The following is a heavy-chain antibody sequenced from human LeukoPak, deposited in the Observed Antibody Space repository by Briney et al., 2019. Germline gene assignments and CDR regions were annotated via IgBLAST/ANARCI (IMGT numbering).Heavy chain of an antibody. J-gene: IGHJ3*02. D-gene: IGHD2-2*02. V-gene: IGHV4-59*01. CDR2: IYYSGST. CDR3: ARDIVVVPAAIPTQRDSDAFDI. CDR1: GGSISSYY. Sequence: SETLSLTCTVSGGSISSYYWSWIRQPPGKGLEWIGYIYYSGSTNYNPSLKSRVTISVATSKNQFSLKLSSVTAADTAVYYCARDIVVVPAAIPTQRDSDAFDIWGQGTMVTVSS.